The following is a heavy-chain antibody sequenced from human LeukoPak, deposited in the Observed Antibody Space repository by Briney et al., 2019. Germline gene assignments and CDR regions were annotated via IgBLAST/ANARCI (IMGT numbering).Heavy chain of an antibody. CDR1: GGFISSYY. CDR2: VYYSGST. CDR3: ARRGAYSGNDLAWYFDL. J-gene: IGHJ2*01. V-gene: IGHV4-59*08. Sequence: SETLSLTCTVSGGFISSYYWSWIRQPPGKGLEWIGYVYYSGSTSYNPSLKSRVTMSADTSKNQFSLRLSSVTAADTAVYYCARRGAYSGNDLAWYFDLWGRGTLVTVSS. D-gene: IGHD5-12*01.